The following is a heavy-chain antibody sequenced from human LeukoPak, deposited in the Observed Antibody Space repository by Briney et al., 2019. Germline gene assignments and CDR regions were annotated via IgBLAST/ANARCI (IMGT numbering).Heavy chain of an antibody. CDR2: INPNSGGT. J-gene: IGHJ3*02. CDR3: ARDIAAAGTDDAFDI. CDR1: GYTFTGYY. V-gene: IGHV1-2*02. D-gene: IGHD6-13*01. Sequence: GASVKVSCKASGYTFTGYYMHWVRQAPGQGLEWMGWINPNSGGTNYAQKFQGRVTMTRDTSISTAYMELSRLRSDDTAVYYCARDIAAAGTDDAFDIWGQGTMVTVSS.